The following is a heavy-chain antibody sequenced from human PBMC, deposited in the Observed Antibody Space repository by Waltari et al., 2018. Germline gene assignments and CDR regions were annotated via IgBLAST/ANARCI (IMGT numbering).Heavy chain of an antibody. V-gene: IGHV1-2*02. J-gene: IGHJ4*02. CDR2: SNPDRGGT. D-gene: IGHD3-10*01. Sequence: QVQLVQSGAEVKKPGASVKVSCKASGYTFTGYYIHWVRQAPGQGLEWMGWSNPDRGGTNYAQKFQGRGSRTRDTSVSTAYMEVSRLRSDDTAVYYCARDDGDFHDYWGQGTLVTVSS. CDR1: GYTFTGYY. CDR3: ARDDGDFHDY.